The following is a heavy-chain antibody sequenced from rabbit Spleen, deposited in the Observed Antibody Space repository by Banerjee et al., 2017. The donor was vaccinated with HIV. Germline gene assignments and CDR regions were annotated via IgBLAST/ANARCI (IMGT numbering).Heavy chain of an antibody. J-gene: IGHJ4*01. CDR2: ISVGSSDNT. V-gene: IGHV1S40*01. D-gene: IGHD4-1*01. Sequence: QSLEESGGGLVKPGASLTLTCKASGVSLSDKDVMCWVRQAPGKGLEWIACISVGSSDNTYYASWAKGRFTISKTSSTTVTLQMTSLTAADTAAYFCARDGYSRGWGIILYYFNLWGQGTLVTV. CDR3: ARDGYSRGWGIILYYFNL. CDR1: GVSLSDKDV.